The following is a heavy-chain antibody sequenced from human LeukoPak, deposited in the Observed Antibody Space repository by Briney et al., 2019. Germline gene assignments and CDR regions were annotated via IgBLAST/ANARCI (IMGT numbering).Heavy chain of an antibody. D-gene: IGHD1-7*01. CDR3: AREWAGVELLSERRSNCYEG. CDR1: GNSISSGVKY. V-gene: IGHV4-61*02. J-gene: IGHJ4*02. Sequence: SETLSLTCTLSGNSISSGVKYWRWIRHPAGGGLEWNGCIYTSGSTNYNPPLKTRVPIPGDTPKNQFSLKLKSVTPTDPPVLSDAREWAGVELLSERRSNCYEGWGQRTLVT. CDR2: IYTSGST.